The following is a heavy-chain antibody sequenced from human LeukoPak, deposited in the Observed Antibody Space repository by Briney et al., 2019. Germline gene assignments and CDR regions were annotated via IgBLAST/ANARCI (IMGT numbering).Heavy chain of an antibody. J-gene: IGHJ5*02. CDR3: ARTLTGYSSSWYWFDP. Sequence: SSETLSLTCTASGGSISSYYWSWIRQPPGKGLEWIGYIYYSGSTNYNPSLKSRVTISVDTSKNQFSLKLSSVTAADTAVYYCARTLTGYSSSWYWFDPWGQGTLVTVSS. CDR2: IYYSGST. CDR1: GGSISSYY. V-gene: IGHV4-59*01. D-gene: IGHD6-13*01.